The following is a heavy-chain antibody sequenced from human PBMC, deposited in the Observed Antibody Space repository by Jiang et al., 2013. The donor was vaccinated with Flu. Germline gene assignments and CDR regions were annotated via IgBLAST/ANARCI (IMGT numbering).Heavy chain of an antibody. CDR3: ARQPYDILTGFNYYYGMDV. D-gene: IGHD3-9*01. V-gene: IGHV4-39*01. CDR2: IYYSGST. CDR1: SISSSSYY. Sequence: SISSSSYYWGWIRQPPGKGLEWIGSIYYSGSTYYNPSLKSRVTISVDTSKNQFSLKLSSVTAADTAVYYCARQPYDILTGFNYYYGMDVWGQGTTVTVSS. J-gene: IGHJ6*02.